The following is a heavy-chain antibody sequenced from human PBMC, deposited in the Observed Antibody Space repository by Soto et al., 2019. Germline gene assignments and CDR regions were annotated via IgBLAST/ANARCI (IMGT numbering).Heavy chain of an antibody. J-gene: IGHJ6*02. V-gene: IGHV4-39*01. CDR2: IFYSGST. CDR3: AKRRQNYATDV. Sequence: SETLSLTCTVSRGSISSTSYYWGWIRQPPGKGLEWVGNIFYSGSTNYNSALKSRVTISADTSKNQFSLKLSSVTAADTAVYYCAKRRQNYATDVWCPGTTVT. CDR1: RGSISSTSYY.